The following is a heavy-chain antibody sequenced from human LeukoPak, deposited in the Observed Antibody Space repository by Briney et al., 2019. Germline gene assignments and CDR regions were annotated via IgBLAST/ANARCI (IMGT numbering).Heavy chain of an antibody. CDR3: ARYSYGYPNLDY. CDR1: GGSISSGGYY. CDR2: IYYSGST. D-gene: IGHD5-18*01. V-gene: IGHV4-31*03. J-gene: IGHJ4*02. Sequence: PSETLSLTCTVPGGSISSGGYYWSWIRQHPGKGLEWIGYIYYSGSTYYNPSLKSRVTISVDTPKNQFSLKLSSVTAADTAVYYCARYSYGYPNLDYWGQGTLVTVSS.